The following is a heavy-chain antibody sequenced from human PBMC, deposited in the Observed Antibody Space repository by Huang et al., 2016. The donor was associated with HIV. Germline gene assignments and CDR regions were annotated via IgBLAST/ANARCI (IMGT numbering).Heavy chain of an antibody. J-gene: IGHJ5*02. V-gene: IGHV4-39*01. CDR2: INYSGTT. D-gene: IGHD6-13*01. Sequence: QLQLQESGPGLVKPSETLSLTCSVSGGSISSLSYYWDWIRQPPGKGLEWIGSINYSGTTYYNPSLKSRVTISVDTSKNQFSLKLSSVTAADTAVYYCAGQGRIVGIPAAPLRFDPWGQGTLVSVSS. CDR3: AGQGRIVGIPAAPLRFDP. CDR1: GGSISSLSYY.